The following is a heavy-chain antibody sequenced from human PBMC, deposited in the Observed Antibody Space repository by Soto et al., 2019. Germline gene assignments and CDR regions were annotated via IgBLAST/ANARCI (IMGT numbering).Heavy chain of an antibody. Sequence: GGSLRLSCVACGFSFSKFYMSWVRQAAGKGLEWVANIKRDGSDKYYVDSVKGRFTISRDNAKNSLYLQMNSLRAEDTAIYYCAREGILGNTDDAFDIWGQGTMVTVSS. CDR3: AREGILGNTDDAFDI. J-gene: IGHJ3*02. D-gene: IGHD1-26*01. CDR1: GFSFSKFY. CDR2: IKRDGSDK. V-gene: IGHV3-7*04.